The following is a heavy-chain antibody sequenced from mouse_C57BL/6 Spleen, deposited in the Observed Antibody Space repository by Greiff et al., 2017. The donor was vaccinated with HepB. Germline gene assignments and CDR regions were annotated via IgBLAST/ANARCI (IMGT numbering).Heavy chain of an antibody. J-gene: IGHJ1*03. D-gene: IGHD1-1*01. CDR2: IYPGDGDT. CDR3: ARTPRYYGSSYEYFDV. CDR1: GYAFSSSW. Sequence: VKLQESGPELVKPGASVKISCKASGYAFSSSWMNWVKQRPGKGLEWIGRIYPGDGDTNYNGKFKGKATLTADKSSSTAYMQLSSLTSEDSAVYFCARTPRYYGSSYEYFDVWGTGTTVTVSS. V-gene: IGHV1-82*01.